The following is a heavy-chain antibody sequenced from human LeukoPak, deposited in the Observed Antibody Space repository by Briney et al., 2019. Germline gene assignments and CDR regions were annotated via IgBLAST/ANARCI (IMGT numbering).Heavy chain of an antibody. CDR3: ARARQQLPLDY. J-gene: IGHJ4*02. Sequence: ASVKVSCKASGYTFTSYGISWVRQAPGQGLEWMGWISAYNGNTNYAQKLQGRVTMTTDTSTSTAHMELRSLRSDDTAVYYCARARQQLPLDYWGQGTLVTVSS. CDR1: GYTFTSYG. V-gene: IGHV1-18*01. CDR2: ISAYNGNT. D-gene: IGHD6-13*01.